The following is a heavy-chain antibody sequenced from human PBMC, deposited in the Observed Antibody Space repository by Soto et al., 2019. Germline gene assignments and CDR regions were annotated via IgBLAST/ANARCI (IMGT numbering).Heavy chain of an antibody. V-gene: IGHV5-51*01. Sequence: GESLKISCKGSGYSFTSYWIGWVRQMPGKGLEWMGIIYPGDSDTRYSPSFQGQVTISADKSISTAYLQWSSLKASDTAIYYCARTPGSSDYYYYMDVWGKGTTVTVSS. CDR3: ARTPGSSDYYYYMDV. CDR2: IYPGDSDT. J-gene: IGHJ6*03. CDR1: GYSFTSYW. D-gene: IGHD3-10*01.